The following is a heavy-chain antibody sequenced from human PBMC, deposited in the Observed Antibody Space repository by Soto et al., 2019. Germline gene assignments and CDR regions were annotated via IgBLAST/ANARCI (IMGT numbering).Heavy chain of an antibody. CDR2: TSFSGYT. J-gene: IGHJ4*02. CDR3: VRGGNPYHYATSGPGTFDK. V-gene: IGHV4-30-4*01. D-gene: IGHD3-22*01. Sequence: QVQLQESGPGLVKPSQTLSLTCTVSGDSVSGGDSYWSWIRQPPGKALEWSGYTSFSGYTSYTPSLKSRVTISVDMFKSQFSLRLTSVTAADTAIYYCVRGGNPYHYATSGPGTFDKWGQGTLVSVSS. CDR1: GDSVSGGDSY.